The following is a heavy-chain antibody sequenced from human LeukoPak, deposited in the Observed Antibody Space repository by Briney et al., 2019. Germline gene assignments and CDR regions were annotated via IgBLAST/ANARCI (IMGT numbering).Heavy chain of an antibody. CDR2: IYSGGST. CDR1: GFTVSSNY. Sequence: GGSLRLSCAASGFTVSSNYMSWVRQAPGKGLEWVSVIYSGGSTYYADSVKGRFTISRDNAKNSLYLQMNSLRAEDTAVYYCARGKFGDDFWSGYSRFDPWGQGTLVTVSS. CDR3: ARGKFGDDFWSGYSRFDP. V-gene: IGHV3-66*01. D-gene: IGHD3-3*01. J-gene: IGHJ5*02.